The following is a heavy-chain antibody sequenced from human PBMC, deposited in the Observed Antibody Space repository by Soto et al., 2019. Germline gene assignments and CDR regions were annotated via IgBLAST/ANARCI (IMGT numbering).Heavy chain of an antibody. CDR2: IGTAGDT. J-gene: IGHJ6*03. Sequence: GGSLRLSCAASGFTFSSYDMHWVRQATGKGLEWVSAIGTAGDTYYPGSVKGRFTISRENAKNSLYLQMNSLRAGDKAVYYCARGGASGYPYYYYYYMDVWGKGTTVTVSS. D-gene: IGHD3-3*01. CDR3: ARGGASGYPYYYYYYMDV. V-gene: IGHV3-13*01. CDR1: GFTFSSYD.